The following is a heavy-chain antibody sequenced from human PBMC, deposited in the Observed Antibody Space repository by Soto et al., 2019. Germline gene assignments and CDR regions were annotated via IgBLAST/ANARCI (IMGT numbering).Heavy chain of an antibody. CDR2: IRQDGSRK. D-gene: IGHD6-19*01. CDR3: VRESSSGRHSDC. Sequence: GSLRLSCEASGFTFSNYLMSWIRQAPGKGLEWVANIRQDGSRKYLVDSVTGRFTISRDNAKNSLYLQMNGLRTEDTAVYYCVRESSSGRHSDCWGQGNMVIVSA. V-gene: IGHV3-7*01. J-gene: IGHJ4*02. CDR1: GFTFSNYL.